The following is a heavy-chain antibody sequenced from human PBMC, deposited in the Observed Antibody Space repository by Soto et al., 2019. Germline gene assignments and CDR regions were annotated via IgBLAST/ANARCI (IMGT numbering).Heavy chain of an antibody. CDR2: ISAYNGNT. CDR3: ARDIVVVVAASPVIDY. D-gene: IGHD2-15*01. J-gene: IGHJ4*02. Sequence: QVQLVQSGAEVKKPGASVKVSCKASGYTFTSYGISWVRQAPGQGLEWMGWISAYNGNTNYAQKLQGRVTMTTDTSTSTAYMELRSLRSDDTAVYFCARDIVVVVAASPVIDYWGQGTLVTVSS. CDR1: GYTFTSYG. V-gene: IGHV1-18*04.